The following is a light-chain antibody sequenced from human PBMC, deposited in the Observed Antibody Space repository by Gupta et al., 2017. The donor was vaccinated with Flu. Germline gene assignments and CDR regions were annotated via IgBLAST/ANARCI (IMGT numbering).Light chain of an antibody. CDR2: DVS. V-gene: IGLV2-14*01. CDR1: SSDIGGYSS. CDR3: TSLNATNNRGV. J-gene: IGLJ3*02. Sequence: QSALSQPASVSGSPGQSIDISCTGTSSDIGGYSSVSWYQLRPGKAPKLILFDVSNRPSGIPARFSGSKSGTTASLTTTGLQAGDEGVYYCTSLNATNNRGVFGGGTKLTVL.